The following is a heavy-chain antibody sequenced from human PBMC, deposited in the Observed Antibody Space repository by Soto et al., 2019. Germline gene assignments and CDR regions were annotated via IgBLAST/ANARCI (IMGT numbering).Heavy chain of an antibody. CDR1: VGTFSSYA. CDR3: AVLVVVAATDFDY. CDR2: IIPIFGTA. Sequence: GGSVKVSCKASVGTFSSYAISRVRQAPGQGLEWMGGIIPIFGTANYAQKFQGRVTITADESTSTAYMELSSLRSEDTAVYYCAVLVVVAATDFDYWGQGTLVTVSS. D-gene: IGHD2-15*01. J-gene: IGHJ4*02. V-gene: IGHV1-69*13.